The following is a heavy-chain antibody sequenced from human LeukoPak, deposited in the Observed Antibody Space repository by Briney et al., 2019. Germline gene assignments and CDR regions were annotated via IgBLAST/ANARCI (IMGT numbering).Heavy chain of an antibody. V-gene: IGHV5-10-1*01. CDR3: ARFKRIQLWHLDY. Sequence: GESLKISCKASGYSFIGSWISWVRQVPGKGLEWMGRIDPSDSYTTYSPSFQGHVTISADKSITTAYLQWSGLKASDSAMYYCARFKRIQLWHLDYWGQGTLVTVSS. J-gene: IGHJ4*02. D-gene: IGHD5-18*01. CDR2: IDPSDSYT. CDR1: GYSFIGSW.